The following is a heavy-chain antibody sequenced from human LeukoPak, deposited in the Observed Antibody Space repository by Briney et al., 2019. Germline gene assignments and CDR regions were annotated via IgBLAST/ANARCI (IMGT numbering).Heavy chain of an antibody. CDR3: AKDHSKQLRIRGFDP. CDR2: ISGSGGST. CDR1: GFTFSSYG. Sequence: GGSLRLSCAASGFTFSSYGMSWVRQAPGKGLEWVSAISGSGGSTYYADSVKGRFTISRDNSKDTLYLQMNSLRAEDTAVYYCAKDHSKQLRIRGFDPWGQGTLVTVSS. D-gene: IGHD5-24*01. V-gene: IGHV3-23*01. J-gene: IGHJ5*02.